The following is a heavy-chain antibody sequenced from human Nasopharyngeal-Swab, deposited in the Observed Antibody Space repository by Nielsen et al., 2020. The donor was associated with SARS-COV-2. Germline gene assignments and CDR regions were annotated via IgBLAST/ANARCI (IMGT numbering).Heavy chain of an antibody. CDR2: INPSGGGT. V-gene: IGHV1-46*01. CDR1: GYTFTTYY. D-gene: IGHD3-10*01. CDR3: ARMMYFHGYYAMDV. Sequence: ASVKVSCKASGYTFTTYYIHWVRKEHGQGLEWMGIINPSGGGTNYAQKFKGRATMTGDTSTGTVYMELTSLTSEDTAVYYCARMMYFHGYYAMDVWGQGTTVTVSS. J-gene: IGHJ6*02.